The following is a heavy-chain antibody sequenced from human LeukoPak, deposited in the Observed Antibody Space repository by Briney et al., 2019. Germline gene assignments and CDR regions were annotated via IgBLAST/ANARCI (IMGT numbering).Heavy chain of an antibody. V-gene: IGHV1-69*06. CDR3: AREGSGMVRGVFDP. J-gene: IGHJ5*02. CDR1: GGTFSSNA. CDR2: IIPILGTA. D-gene: IGHD3-10*01. Sequence: GSSVKVSCKASGGTFSSNAISWVRQAPGQGLEWMGGIIPILGTAHYAQKFQGRVTITADKSTSTAYMELSSLRSEDTAVYYCAREGSGMVRGVFDPWGQGTLVTVSS.